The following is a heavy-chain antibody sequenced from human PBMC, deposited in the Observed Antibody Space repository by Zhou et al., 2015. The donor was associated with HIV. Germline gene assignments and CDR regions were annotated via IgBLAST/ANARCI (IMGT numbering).Heavy chain of an antibody. V-gene: IGHV1-69*01. CDR3: ARDLPLGYSPIRGYRWFDP. Sequence: QVQLVQSGAEVKKPGSSVKVSCKASGGTFSSYAISWVRQAPGQGLEWMGGIIPIFGTANYAQKFQGRVTITADESTSTAYMELSSLRSEDTAVYYCARDLPLGYSPIRGYRWFDPWGQGTLVTVSS. D-gene: IGHD5-18*01. CDR1: GGTFSSYA. CDR2: IIPIFGTA. J-gene: IGHJ5*02.